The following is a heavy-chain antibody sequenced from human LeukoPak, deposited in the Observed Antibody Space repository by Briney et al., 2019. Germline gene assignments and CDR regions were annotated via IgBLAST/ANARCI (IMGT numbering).Heavy chain of an antibody. CDR1: GYTFTSYY. Sequence: ASVKVSCKASGYTFTSYYVHWVRQAPGQGLEWMGIINPSGGSTSYAQKFQGRVTMTRDTSTSTVYMELSSLRSEDTAVYYCARDTSRRWLQFFSDYWGQGTLVTVSS. J-gene: IGHJ4*02. CDR3: ARDTSRRWLQFFSDY. V-gene: IGHV1-46*01. D-gene: IGHD5-24*01. CDR2: INPSGGST.